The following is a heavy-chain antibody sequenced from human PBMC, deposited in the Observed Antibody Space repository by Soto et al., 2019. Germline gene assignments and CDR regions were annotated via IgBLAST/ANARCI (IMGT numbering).Heavy chain of an antibody. CDR2: IYHSGST. D-gene: IGHD5-18*01. CDR3: ARAGGYSYGYWFDP. CDR1: GGSISSGGYS. V-gene: IGHV4-30-2*01. Sequence: QLQLQESGSGLVKPSQTLSLTCAVSGGSISSGGYSWSWIRQPPGKGLEWIGYIYHSGSTYYNPSLKSRVTISVDRYKNQFSLKLSSVTAADTAVYYCARAGGYSYGYWFDPWGQGTLVTVSS. J-gene: IGHJ5*02.